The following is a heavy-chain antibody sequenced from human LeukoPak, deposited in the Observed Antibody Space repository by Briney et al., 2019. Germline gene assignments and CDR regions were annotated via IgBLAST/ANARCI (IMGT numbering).Heavy chain of an antibody. CDR1: GFTFSSNY. Sequence: GGSLRLSCAASGFTFSSNYMNWVRQAPGKGLEWVSYIGASGGTIYYAGSVRGRFTISRDNAKNSLYLQMNSLRAEDTAVYYCARLEMATMAVDYWGQGTLVTVSS. CDR2: IGASGGTI. V-gene: IGHV3-48*03. J-gene: IGHJ4*02. D-gene: IGHD5-24*01. CDR3: ARLEMATMAVDY.